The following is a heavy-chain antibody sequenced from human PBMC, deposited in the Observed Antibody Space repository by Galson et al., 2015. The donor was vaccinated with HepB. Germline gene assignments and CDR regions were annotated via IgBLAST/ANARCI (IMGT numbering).Heavy chain of an antibody. V-gene: IGHV3-49*03. CDR1: GFTFGDYA. Sequence: SLRLSCAASGFTFGDYAMSWSRQAPGKGLEWVGFIRSKAYGGTTEYAASVKGRFTISRDDSKSIAYLQMNSLKTEDTAVYYCTRDRVAYCGGDCYPPFDYWGQGTLVTVSS. CDR2: IRSKAYGGTT. CDR3: TRDRVAYCGGDCYPPFDY. J-gene: IGHJ4*02. D-gene: IGHD2-21*02.